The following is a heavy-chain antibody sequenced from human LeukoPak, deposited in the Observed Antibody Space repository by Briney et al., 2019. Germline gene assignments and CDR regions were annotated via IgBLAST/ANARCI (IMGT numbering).Heavy chain of an antibody. D-gene: IGHD1-26*01. J-gene: IGHJ4*02. CDR2: VNDNGANT. CDR3: TKGDGGYYPIDN. Sequence: PGASLRLFCAASGFTFSKNGMSWVRQAPGKGLEWFSTVNDNGANTHYAASVKGRFTISRDNSRNTLLLEMNSLRADDTALYYCTKGDGGYYPIDNWGQGTLVIVSS. V-gene: IGHV3-23*01. CDR1: GFTFSKNG.